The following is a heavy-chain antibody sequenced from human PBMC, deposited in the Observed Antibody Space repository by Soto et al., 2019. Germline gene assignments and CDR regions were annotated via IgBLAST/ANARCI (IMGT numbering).Heavy chain of an antibody. CDR3: AKELFYYGSGSYYTIGGGYDAFDI. D-gene: IGHD3-10*01. V-gene: IGHV3-9*01. CDR2: ISWNSGSI. J-gene: IGHJ3*02. Sequence: GGSLRLSCAASGFTFDDYAMHWVRQAPGKGLEWVSGISWNSGSIGYVDSVKGRFTISRDNAKNSLYLQMNSLRAEDTALYYCAKELFYYGSGSYYTIGGGYDAFDIWGQGTMVTVSS. CDR1: GFTFDDYA.